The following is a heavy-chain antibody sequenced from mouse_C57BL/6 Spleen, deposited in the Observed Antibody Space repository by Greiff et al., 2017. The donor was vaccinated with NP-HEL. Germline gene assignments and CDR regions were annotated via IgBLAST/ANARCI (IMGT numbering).Heavy chain of an antibody. CDR3: AREDGSSLYAMDY. V-gene: IGHV3-6*01. CDR1: GYSITSGYY. D-gene: IGHD1-1*01. J-gene: IGHJ4*01. Sequence: EVKLVESGPGLVKPSQSLSLTCSVTGYSITSGYYWNWIRQFPGNKLEWMGYISYDGSNNYNPSLKNRISITRDTSKNQFFLKLNSVTTEDTATYYCAREDGSSLYAMDYWGQGTSVTVSS. CDR2: ISYDGSN.